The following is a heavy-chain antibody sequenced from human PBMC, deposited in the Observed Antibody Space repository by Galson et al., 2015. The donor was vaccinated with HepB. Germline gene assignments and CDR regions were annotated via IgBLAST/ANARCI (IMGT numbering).Heavy chain of an antibody. CDR2: IDWDDDK. CDR3: ARDAKYGDYASSYYYYYYGMDV. D-gene: IGHD4-17*01. CDR1: GFSLSTSGMC. V-gene: IGHV2-70*11. J-gene: IGHJ6*02. Sequence: PALVKPTQTLTLTCTFSGFSLSTSGMCVSWIRQPPGKALEWLARIDWDDDKYYSTSLKTRLTISKDTSKNQVVLTMTNMDPVDTATYYCARDAKYGDYASSYYYYYYGMDVWGQGTTVTVSS.